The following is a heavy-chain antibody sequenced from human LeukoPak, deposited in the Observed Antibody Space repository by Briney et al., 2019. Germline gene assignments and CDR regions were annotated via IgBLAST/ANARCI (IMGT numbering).Heavy chain of an antibody. D-gene: IGHD4-17*01. CDR1: DDSITMYY. CDR3: ARSNGFNDAFDI. CDR2: LYYSGST. J-gene: IGHJ3*02. V-gene: IGHV4-59*01. Sequence: SETLSLTCSVSDDSITMYYWTWIRQPPGKGLEWIGYLYYSGSTNYNPSLKSRVTISVDTSKNQFSLRLSSVTAADTAVYYCARSNGFNDAFDIWGQGTMVTVSS.